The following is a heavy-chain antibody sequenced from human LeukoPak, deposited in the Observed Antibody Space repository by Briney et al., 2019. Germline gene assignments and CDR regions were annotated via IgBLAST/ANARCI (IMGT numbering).Heavy chain of an antibody. CDR3: AKVTGYEDPDY. CDR1: GFTFSSYA. D-gene: IGHD2-2*01. Sequence: GGSLRLSCAASGFTFSSYAMSWVRQAPGKGLEWVSGISGSGDNTYYADSVKGRFTISRDNSKNTLYLQMNSLRAEDTAVYYCAKVTGYEDPDYWGQGTLVTVSS. V-gene: IGHV3-23*01. CDR2: ISGSGDNT. J-gene: IGHJ4*02.